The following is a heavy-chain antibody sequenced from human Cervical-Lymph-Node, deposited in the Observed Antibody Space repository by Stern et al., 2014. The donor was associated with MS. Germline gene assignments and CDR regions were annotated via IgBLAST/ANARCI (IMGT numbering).Heavy chain of an antibody. D-gene: IGHD5-24*01. CDR1: GYXXSYYG. J-gene: IGHJ4*02. V-gene: IGHV1-18*01. CDR2: XSGYNGDT. CDR3: ARLPPGPRMAHYLDF. Sequence: DQLVESGGEVXXXXXSVKVSCKXSGYXXSYYGLXXVRPAPGTGIEXXXXXSGYNGDTRYAQKFRGRVTMTTDTSTSTAYMEVRSLRSDDTAVYYCARLPPGPRMAHYLDFWGQGTLVTVSS.